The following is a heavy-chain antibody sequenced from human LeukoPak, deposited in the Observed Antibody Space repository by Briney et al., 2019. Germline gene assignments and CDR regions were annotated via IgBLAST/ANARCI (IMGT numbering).Heavy chain of an antibody. CDR3: ARDPCSGVSCYSGYYDY. Sequence: GGSLRLSCAASGFTVSSNYMSWVRQAPGKGPEWVSVIYSGGSAYYADSVKGRFTISRDNSKNTVYLQMSSLRAEDTAMYYCARDPCSGVSCYSGYYDYWGQGSLVTVSS. J-gene: IGHJ4*02. V-gene: IGHV3-66*01. D-gene: IGHD2-15*01. CDR1: GFTVSSNY. CDR2: IYSGGSA.